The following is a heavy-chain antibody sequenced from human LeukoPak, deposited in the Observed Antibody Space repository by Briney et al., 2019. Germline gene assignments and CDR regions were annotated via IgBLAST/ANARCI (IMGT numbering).Heavy chain of an antibody. CDR1: GFTFSSYA. J-gene: IGHJ4*02. Sequence: GGSLRLSCAASGFTFSSYAMSWVRQSPGKGLVWVSAISGSDRSTYYADSVKGRFTISRDNSKNTLYMQMNSLRAEDTAVYYCAKDDDGSGSYPSFHYWGQGTLVTVSS. CDR3: AKDDDGSGSYPSFHY. V-gene: IGHV3-23*01. D-gene: IGHD3-10*01. CDR2: ISGSDRST.